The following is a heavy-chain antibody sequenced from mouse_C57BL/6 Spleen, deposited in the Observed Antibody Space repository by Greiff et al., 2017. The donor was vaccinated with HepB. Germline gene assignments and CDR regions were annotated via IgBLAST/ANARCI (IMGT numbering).Heavy chain of an antibody. V-gene: IGHV1-26*01. CDR3: ARTGITRYFDY. CDR1: GYTFTDYY. CDR2: INPNNGGT. Sequence: EVQLQQSGPELVKPGASVKISCKASGYTFTDYYMNWVKQSHGKSLEWIGDINPNNGGTSYNQKFKGKATLTVDKSSSTAYMELRSLTSEDSAVYYCARTGITRYFDYWSQGTTLTVSS. D-gene: IGHD1-1*01. J-gene: IGHJ2*01.